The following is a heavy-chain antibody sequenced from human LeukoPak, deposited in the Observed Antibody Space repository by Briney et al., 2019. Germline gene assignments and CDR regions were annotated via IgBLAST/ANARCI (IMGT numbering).Heavy chain of an antibody. CDR3: ARPGLRVSGSFNF. J-gene: IGHJ4*02. CDR1: GYTFTEYN. CDR2: INPNSGGT. D-gene: IGHD3-16*01. V-gene: IGHV1-2*02. Sequence: ASVKVSCTASGYTFTEYNIHWVRQAPGQGLEWMGWINPNSGGTNYAQKFQGRVTMTRDTSINTAYMEVSRLSSDDTAVYYCARPGLRVSGSFNFWGQGTLVTVSS.